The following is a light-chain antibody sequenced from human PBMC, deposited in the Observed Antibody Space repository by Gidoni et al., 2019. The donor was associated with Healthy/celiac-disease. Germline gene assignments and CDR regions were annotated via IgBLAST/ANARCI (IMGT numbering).Light chain of an antibody. CDR2: DVS. Sequence: QSALTQPVSVSGSPGQSIIISCTGTSSDVGGYNYVSWYQQHPGKAPKLMIYDVSNRPSGVSNRFSGSKSGNTASLTISGLQAEDEADYYCSSYTSSSTLGVFGTGTKVTVL. CDR1: SSDVGGYNY. J-gene: IGLJ1*01. CDR3: SSYTSSSTLGV. V-gene: IGLV2-14*03.